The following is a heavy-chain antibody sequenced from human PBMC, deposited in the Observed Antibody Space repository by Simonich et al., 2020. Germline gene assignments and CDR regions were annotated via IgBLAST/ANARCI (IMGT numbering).Heavy chain of an antibody. J-gene: IGHJ3*02. CDR3: ARHAGFAFDI. V-gene: IGHV4-39*01. D-gene: IGHD6-13*01. CDR1: VCSISSSSYY. Sequence: QLQLQESGPGLVKPSETLSLTCTVSVCSISSSSYYWGWIRQPPGKGLEWIGSIYYMGSTYYNPSRKIRVTISVDTSKNQFSLKLSSVTAADTAVYYCARHAGFAFDIWGQGTMVTVSS. CDR2: IYYMGST.